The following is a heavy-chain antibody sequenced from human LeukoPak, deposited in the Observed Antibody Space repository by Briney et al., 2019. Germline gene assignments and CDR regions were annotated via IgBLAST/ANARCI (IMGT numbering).Heavy chain of an antibody. CDR3: AREGGSSSWYADY. CDR1: GFTFSDAW. CDR2: ISSSGSTI. D-gene: IGHD6-13*01. V-gene: IGHV3-11*01. Sequence: GGSLRLSCAASGFTFSDAWMIWVRQAPGKGLEWVSYISSSGSTIYYADSVKGRFTISRDNAKNSLYLQMNSLRAEDTAVYYCAREGGSSSWYADYWGQGTLVTVSS. J-gene: IGHJ4*02.